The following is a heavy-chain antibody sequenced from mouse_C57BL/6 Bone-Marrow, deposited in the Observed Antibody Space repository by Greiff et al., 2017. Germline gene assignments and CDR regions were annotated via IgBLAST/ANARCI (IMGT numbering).Heavy chain of an antibody. CDR2: ISDGGSYT. J-gene: IGHJ2*01. CDR3: ARDAYYYGSSLYFDY. V-gene: IGHV5-4*01. CDR1: GFTFSSYA. D-gene: IGHD1-1*01. Sequence: EVMLVESGGGLVKPGGSLKLSCAASGFTFSSYAMSWVRQTPEKRLEWVATISDGGSYTYYPDNVKGRFTISRDNAKNNLYLQMSHLKSEDTAMYYCARDAYYYGSSLYFDYWGQGTTLTVSS.